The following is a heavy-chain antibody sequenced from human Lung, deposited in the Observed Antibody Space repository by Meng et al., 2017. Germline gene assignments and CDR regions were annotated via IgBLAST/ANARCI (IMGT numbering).Heavy chain of an antibody. V-gene: IGHV1-2*06. CDR3: ARDEDISAAGKLFGDY. CDR1: GYTFPDYW. Sequence: QVQLVQLGAEGKKPGASVKVSCKASGYTFPDYWLHWVRRAPGQGLEWMGRINPKSGDTHYAQRFQGRVTMTGDTSISTAYMELSGLRSDDTAMYYCARDEDISAAGKLFGDYWGQGTLVTVSS. CDR2: INPKSGDT. J-gene: IGHJ4*02. D-gene: IGHD6-13*01.